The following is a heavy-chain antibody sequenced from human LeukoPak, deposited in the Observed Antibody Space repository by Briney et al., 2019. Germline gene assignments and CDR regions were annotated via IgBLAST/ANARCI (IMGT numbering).Heavy chain of an antibody. Sequence: PGGSLRLSCAASGFTFSSYAMGWVRQAPGKGLEWVSGISSSGGSTYYADSVKGRFTISRDNSKNTLYLQMNSLRAEDTAVYYCARDLRPEDYDSSGYARSASWFDPWGQGTVVTVSS. D-gene: IGHD3-22*01. V-gene: IGHV3-23*01. CDR1: GFTFSSYA. CDR3: ARDLRPEDYDSSGYARSASWFDP. CDR2: ISSSGGST. J-gene: IGHJ5*02.